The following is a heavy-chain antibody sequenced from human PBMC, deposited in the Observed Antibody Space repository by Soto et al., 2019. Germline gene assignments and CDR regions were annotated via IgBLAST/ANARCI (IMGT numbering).Heavy chain of an antibody. CDR2: IYYSGST. D-gene: IGHD6-19*01. CDR1: GCSISSSSYY. V-gene: IGHV4-39*01. Sequence: SETLSLTCPFSGCSISSSSYYLGWIRQPPGKGLEWIGSIYYSGSTYYNPSLKSRVTISVDTSKNQFSLKLSSVTAADTAVYYCAQGGIAVDYWGQGTLVTVSS. CDR3: AQGGIAVDY. J-gene: IGHJ4*02.